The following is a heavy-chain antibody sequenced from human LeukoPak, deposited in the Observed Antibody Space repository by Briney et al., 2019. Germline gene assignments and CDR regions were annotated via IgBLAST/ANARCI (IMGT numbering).Heavy chain of an antibody. D-gene: IGHD3-16*01. V-gene: IGHV3-33*01. CDR1: GFTFSSYG. CDR3: ARAYDYVWGSSGY. Sequence: GGSLRLSCAASGFTFSSYGMHWVRQAPGKGLEWVAVIWYDGSNKYYADSVKGRFTISRDNSKSTLYLQMNSLRAEDTAVYYCARAYDYVWGSSGYWGQGTLVTVSS. CDR2: IWYDGSNK. J-gene: IGHJ4*02.